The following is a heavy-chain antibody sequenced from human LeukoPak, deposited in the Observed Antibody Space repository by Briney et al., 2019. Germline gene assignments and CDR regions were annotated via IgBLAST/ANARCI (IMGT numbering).Heavy chain of an antibody. CDR1: GFTFDDYA. J-gene: IGHJ4*02. D-gene: IGHD2-2*01. V-gene: IGHV3-9*01. CDR3: AKDMRLGYCSSSSCYVWGGLDC. CDR2: ISWNSGSI. Sequence: GGSLRLSCAASGFTFDDYAMHWVRQAPGKGLEWVSGISWNSGSIGYADSVKGRFTIARDNAKKSLYLQMNSLRAEDTALYYCAKDMRLGYCSSSSCYVWGGLDCWGQGTLVTVSP.